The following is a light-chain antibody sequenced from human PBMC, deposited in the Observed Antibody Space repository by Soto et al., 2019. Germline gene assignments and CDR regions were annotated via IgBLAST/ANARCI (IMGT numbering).Light chain of an antibody. CDR3: QQYGGSAWT. CDR2: GAS. J-gene: IGKJ1*01. Sequence: EIVLTQSPGTLSLSPGERATLSCRASQSVNSNYLAWYQQKPGQAPRLLIYGASNRATDIPDRFSGSGSGTDFTLTISRLEPEDFAVYYCQQYGGSAWTFGLGTKVEIK. CDR1: QSVNSNY. V-gene: IGKV3-20*01.